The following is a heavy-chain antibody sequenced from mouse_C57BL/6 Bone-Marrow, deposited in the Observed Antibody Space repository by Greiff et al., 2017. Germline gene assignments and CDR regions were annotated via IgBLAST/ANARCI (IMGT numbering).Heavy chain of an antibody. V-gene: IGHV1-5*01. CDR1: GYTFTSYW. D-gene: IGHD1-1*01. CDR2: IYPGNSDT. CDR3: TSSYVRPY. Sequence: EVQLQQSGTVLARPGASVKMSCKTSGYTFTSYWMHWVKQRPGQGLEWIGAIYPGNSDTSYNQKFKGKAKLTAVTSASTAYRELSSLTNEDSAVYYCTSSYVRPYWGQGSLVTVSA. J-gene: IGHJ3*01.